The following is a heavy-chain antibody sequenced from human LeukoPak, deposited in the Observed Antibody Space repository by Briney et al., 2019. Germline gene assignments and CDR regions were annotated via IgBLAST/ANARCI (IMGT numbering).Heavy chain of an antibody. D-gene: IGHD4-17*01. J-gene: IGHJ4*02. CDR2: IYPDDSRT. CDR1: GYRFTKSW. CDR3: ARPSYGASDY. Sequence: GESLKISCKGSGYRFTKSWIGWVRQMPGKGLEWLGIIYPDDSRTRYSPSFQDQVTISVDKSITTAYLQWTSLKASDTAMYYCARPSYGASDYWGQGTLVTVSS. V-gene: IGHV5-51*01.